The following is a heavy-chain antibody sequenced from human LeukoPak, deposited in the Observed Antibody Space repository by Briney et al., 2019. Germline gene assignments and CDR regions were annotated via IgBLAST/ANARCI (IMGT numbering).Heavy chain of an antibody. Sequence: GASVKVSCKVSGYTLTELSMHWVRQAPGKGLEWMGGFDPEDGETIYAQKFQGRVTMTEDTSTDTAYMELSSLRSEDTAVYYCARVTTYYYDSSDWRGGAFDIWGQGTMVTVSS. J-gene: IGHJ3*02. CDR2: FDPEDGET. CDR1: GYTLTELS. V-gene: IGHV1-24*01. CDR3: ARVTTYYYDSSDWRGGAFDI. D-gene: IGHD3-22*01.